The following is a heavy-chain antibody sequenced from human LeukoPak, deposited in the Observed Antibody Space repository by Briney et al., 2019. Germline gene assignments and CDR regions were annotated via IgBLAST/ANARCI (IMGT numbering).Heavy chain of an antibody. CDR3: ARDHCSSTSCYGYHYYYGMDV. CDR1: GFTFSSYA. J-gene: IGHJ6*02. CDR2: ISYDGSNK. V-gene: IGHV3-30-3*01. Sequence: GGSLRLSCAASGFTFSSYAMHWVRQAPGKGLEWVAVISYDGSNKYYADSVKGRFTISRDNSKNTLYLQMNSLRAEDTAVYYCARDHCSSTSCYGYHYYYGMDVWAKGPRSPSP. D-gene: IGHD2-2*01.